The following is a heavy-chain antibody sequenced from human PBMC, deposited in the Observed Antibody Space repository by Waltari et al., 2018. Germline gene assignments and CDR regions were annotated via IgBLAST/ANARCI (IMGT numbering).Heavy chain of an antibody. CDR1: GGSISRGGYN. Sequence: QVQLQESGPGLVKPSQTLSLTCTVPGGSISRGGYNWSWIRQHPGKGLEWIGYIYHSGSTYYNPSLKSRVTISVDRSKNQFSLKLSSVTAADTAVYYCAREAVVVVAALGGFDPWGQGTLVTVSS. CDR2: IYHSGST. V-gene: IGHV4-31*03. J-gene: IGHJ5*02. D-gene: IGHD2-15*01. CDR3: AREAVVVVAALGGFDP.